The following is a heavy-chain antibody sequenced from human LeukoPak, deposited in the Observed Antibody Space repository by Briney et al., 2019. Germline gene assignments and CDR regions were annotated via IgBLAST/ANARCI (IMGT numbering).Heavy chain of an antibody. D-gene: IGHD2-21*02. CDR3: ASGPYCGGDCYSELYNWFDP. J-gene: IGHJ5*02. Sequence: SQTLSLTCTVSGGSISSGGYYWSWIRQHPGKGLEWIGYIYYSGSTYYNPSLKSRVTISVDTSKNQFSLKLSSVTAADTAVYYCASGPYCGGDCYSELYNWFDPWGQGTLVTVSS. V-gene: IGHV4-31*03. CDR1: GGSISSGGYY. CDR2: IYYSGST.